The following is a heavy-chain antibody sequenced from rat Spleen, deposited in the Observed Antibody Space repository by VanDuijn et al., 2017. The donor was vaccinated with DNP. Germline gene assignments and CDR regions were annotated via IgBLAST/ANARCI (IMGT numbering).Heavy chain of an antibody. J-gene: IGHJ2*01. Sequence: EVQLVESGGGLVQPGGSLKLSCVASGFIFSDYYMAWVRQAPGKGLEWIASISYDGGSTYYPDSVKGRFTISRDNAKNTLYLQMNNLRSEDTATYYCARDRTTVDYWGQGVMVTVSS. CDR1: GFIFSDYY. D-gene: IGHD1-11*01. V-gene: IGHV5-20*01. CDR3: ARDRTTVDY. CDR2: ISYDGGST.